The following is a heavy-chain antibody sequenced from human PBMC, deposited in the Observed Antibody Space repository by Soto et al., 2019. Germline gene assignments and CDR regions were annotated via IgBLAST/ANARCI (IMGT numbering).Heavy chain of an antibody. V-gene: IGHV3-23*01. CDR3: AKDEVVVAGQHYHMDV. D-gene: IGHD2-15*01. Sequence: EVQLLESGGGLVQPGGSLRLSCAASGFTFSTYAMSWVRQAPGKGLAWVSAISGSGGSAFYADSVKGRFTISRDSSKNTLYLQMNSLRAEDTAVYYCAKDEVVVAGQHYHMDVWGKGTTVTVSS. CDR1: GFTFSTYA. J-gene: IGHJ6*03. CDR2: ISGSGGSA.